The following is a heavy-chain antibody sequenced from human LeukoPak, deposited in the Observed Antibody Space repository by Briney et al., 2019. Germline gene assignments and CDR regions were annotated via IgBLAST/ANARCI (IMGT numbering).Heavy chain of an antibody. CDR1: GGSISSYY. CDR2: IYYSGST. CDR3: ARHSLSPRYFDWLLSGAFVI. V-gene: IGHV4-59*01. Sequence: SETLSLTCTVSGGSISSYYWSWIRQPPGKGLEWIGYIYYSGSTNYNPSLKSRVTISVDTSKNQFSLKLSSVTAADTAVYYCARHSLSPRYFDWLLSGAFVIWGQGTMVTVSS. D-gene: IGHD3-9*01. J-gene: IGHJ3*02.